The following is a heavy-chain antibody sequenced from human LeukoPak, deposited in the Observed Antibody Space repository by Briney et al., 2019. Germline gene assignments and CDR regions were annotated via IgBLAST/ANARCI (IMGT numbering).Heavy chain of an antibody. CDR3: ARVRPHRLILTGYSDAFDI. J-gene: IGHJ3*02. CDR1: GGSISSGGYY. D-gene: IGHD3-9*01. V-gene: IGHV4-31*03. CDR2: IYYSGST. Sequence: PSETLSLTCTVSGGSISSGGYYWSWIRQHPGKGLEWIGYIYYSGSTYYNPSLKSRVTISVDTSKNQFSLKLSSVTAVDTAVYYCARVRPHRLILTGYSDAFDIWGQGTMVTVSS.